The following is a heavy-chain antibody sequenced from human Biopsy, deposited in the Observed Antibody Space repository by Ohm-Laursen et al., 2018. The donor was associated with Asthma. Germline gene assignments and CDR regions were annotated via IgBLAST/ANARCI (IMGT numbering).Heavy chain of an antibody. D-gene: IGHD2-2*01. CDR1: GGTFNTYV. J-gene: IGHJ4*02. CDR2: INSVFGTT. CDR3: ARKAGSCISRTCYSLDF. V-gene: IGHV1-69*13. Sequence: GASVKVSCKSLGGTFNTYVIGWVRQAPRQGLEWMGGINSVFGTTTYPQKFQDRVTITADDSTSTVYVELSSLRSEDTAVYYCARKAGSCISRTCYSLDFWGQGTLVTVSS.